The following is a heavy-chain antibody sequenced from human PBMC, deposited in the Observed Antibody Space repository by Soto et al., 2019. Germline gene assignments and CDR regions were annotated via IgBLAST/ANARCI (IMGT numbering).Heavy chain of an antibody. D-gene: IGHD1-26*01. CDR1: QFTFSRYW. V-gene: IGHV3-74*03. J-gene: IGHJ5*02. CDR3: VRVATESYDCFDP. Sequence: EVQLVESGGGLVQPGGSLRLSCAASQFTFSRYWMHWVRQAPGKGLMWVSPINSDGSRTTYADSLKGRFTISRDNAKNTLFLQMISRRAEDSAFHYCVRVATESYDCFDPWGQGTLVTVSS. CDR2: INSDGSRT.